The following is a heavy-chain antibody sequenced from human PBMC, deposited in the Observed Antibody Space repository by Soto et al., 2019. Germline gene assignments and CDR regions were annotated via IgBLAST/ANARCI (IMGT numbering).Heavy chain of an antibody. CDR2: ISGSGGST. CDR1: GFTFSSCV. J-gene: IGHJ4*02. D-gene: IGHD2-2*01. V-gene: IGHV3-23*01. Sequence: GGSLRLSCAASGFTFSSCVMSWVRQAPGKGLEWVSAISGSGGSTYYADSVKGRFTISRDNSKNTLYLQMNSLRAEDTAVYYCAKDLVEVSSTSCYDYWGQGTLVTVSS. CDR3: AKDLVEVSSTSCYDY.